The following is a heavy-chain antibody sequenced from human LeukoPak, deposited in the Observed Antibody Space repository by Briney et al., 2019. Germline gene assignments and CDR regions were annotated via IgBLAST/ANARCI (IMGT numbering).Heavy chain of an antibody. V-gene: IGHV1-69*05. Sequence: SVKVSCKASGGTFSSYAISWVRQAPGQGLEWMGGIIPIFGTANYAQKFQGRVTITTDESTSTAYMELSSLRSEDTAVYYCARSAAASSFHTQDYWGQETIVAAAS. CDR3: ARSAAASSFHTQDY. D-gene: IGHD2-2*01. CDR2: IIPIFGTA. J-gene: IGHJ4*02. CDR1: GGTFSSYA.